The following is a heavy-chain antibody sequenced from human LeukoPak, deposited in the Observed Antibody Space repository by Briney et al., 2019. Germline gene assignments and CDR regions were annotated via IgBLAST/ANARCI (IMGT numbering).Heavy chain of an antibody. D-gene: IGHD6-19*01. CDR1: GFTFSSYA. Sequence: GGSLRLSCAASGFTFSSYAMSWVRQAPGKGLEWVSGISGSGGSTYYADSVKGRFTISRDNSKITLYLQMNSLRVEDTAVYYCTRDLGGSGWYIFFDYWGQGTLVTVSS. CDR3: TRDLGGSGWYIFFDY. J-gene: IGHJ4*02. V-gene: IGHV3-23*01. CDR2: ISGSGGST.